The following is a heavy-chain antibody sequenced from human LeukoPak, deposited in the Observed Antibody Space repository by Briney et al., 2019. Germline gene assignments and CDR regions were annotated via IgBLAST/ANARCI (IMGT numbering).Heavy chain of an antibody. CDR2: ISAYNGNT. V-gene: IGHV1-18*01. CDR1: GYTFTSYD. Sequence: ASVKVSCKASGYTFTSYDISWVRQAPGQGLEWMGWISAYNGNTNYAQKLQGRVTMTTDTSTSTAYMELRSLRSDDTAVYYCARVEMGTIFGVVKYYFDYWGQGTLVTVSS. J-gene: IGHJ4*02. CDR3: ARVEMGTIFGVVKYYFDY. D-gene: IGHD3-3*01.